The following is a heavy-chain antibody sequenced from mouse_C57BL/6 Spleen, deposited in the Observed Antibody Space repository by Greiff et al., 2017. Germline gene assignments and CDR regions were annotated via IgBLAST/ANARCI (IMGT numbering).Heavy chain of an antibody. CDR3: TTTVVATDYAMDY. D-gene: IGHD1-1*01. Sequence: VQLQQSGAELVRPGASVKLSCTASGFNFKDDYMHWVKQRPEQGLEWIGWIDPENGDTEYDSKFQGKATITADTSSNTAYLQLSSLTSEDTAVYNCTTTVVATDYAMDYRGQGTSVTVSS. V-gene: IGHV14-4*01. CDR1: GFNFKDDY. CDR2: IDPENGDT. J-gene: IGHJ4*01.